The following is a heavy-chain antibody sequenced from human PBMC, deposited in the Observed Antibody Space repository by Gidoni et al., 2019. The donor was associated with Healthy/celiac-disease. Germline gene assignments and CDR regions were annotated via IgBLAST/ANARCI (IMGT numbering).Heavy chain of an antibody. CDR2: IYYSGST. Sequence: QLQLQESGPGLVKPSETLSLTCTVSGASISSSNYYWGWIRQPPGKGLEWIGSIYYSGSTYYNPSLKSRVTISVDTSKNQFSLKLSSVTAADTAVYFCARPRPVWSGYYTIGGPIDVWGQGTMVTVSS. CDR1: GASISSSNYY. D-gene: IGHD3-3*01. CDR3: ARPRPVWSGYYTIGGPIDV. V-gene: IGHV4-39*01. J-gene: IGHJ3*01.